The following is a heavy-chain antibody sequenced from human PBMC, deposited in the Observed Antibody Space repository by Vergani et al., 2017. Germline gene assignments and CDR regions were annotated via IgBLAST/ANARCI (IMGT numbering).Heavy chain of an antibody. V-gene: IGHV1-69*01. Sequence: QVQLVQSGAEVKKPGSSVKVSCKASGGTFSSYAISWVRQAPGQGLEWMGGIIPIFGTANYAQKFQGRVTITADESTSTAYMELSSLRSDDTAVYYCARRYYYGSGSYSPPSTQVGWFDPWGQGTLVTVSS. D-gene: IGHD3-10*01. CDR3: ARRYYYGSGSYSPPSTQVGWFDP. J-gene: IGHJ5*02. CDR2: IIPIFGTA. CDR1: GGTFSSYA.